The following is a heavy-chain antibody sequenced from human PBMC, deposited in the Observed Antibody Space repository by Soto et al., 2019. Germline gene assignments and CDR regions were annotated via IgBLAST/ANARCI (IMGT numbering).Heavy chain of an antibody. CDR1: GFTFSSYA. Sequence: EAHLVESGGGLVQPGRSRRLSCAASGFTFSSYAFNWVRQAPGKGLEWISYISVGSGSIFYADSVKGRFTISRDDAQNSLDLQMNTLRDEDTAIYFCVRDDKWAFDIWGQGTTVIVSS. D-gene: IGHD1-26*01. CDR3: VRDDKWAFDI. J-gene: IGHJ3*02. CDR2: ISVGSGSI. V-gene: IGHV3-48*02.